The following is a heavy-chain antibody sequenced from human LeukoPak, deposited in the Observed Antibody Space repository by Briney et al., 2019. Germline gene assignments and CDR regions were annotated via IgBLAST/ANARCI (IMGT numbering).Heavy chain of an antibody. D-gene: IGHD6-13*01. CDR3: ARSDTHHIHSSSWHFDY. J-gene: IGHJ4*02. V-gene: IGHV4-59*01. CDR2: SSYSGSS. Sequence: SETLSLTCSVSGGSIGTNYWSWIRQVPGKGLEWIGYSSYSGSSNYNPSLKSRGTISVDTSKTQFSLYLNSVTAADTAVSYCARSDTHHIHSSSWHFDYWGQGTLVTVSS. CDR1: GGSIGTNY.